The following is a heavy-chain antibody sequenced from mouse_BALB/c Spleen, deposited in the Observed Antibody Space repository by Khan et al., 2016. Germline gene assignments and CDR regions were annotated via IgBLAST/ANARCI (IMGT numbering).Heavy chain of an antibody. CDR3: ARGGGNYANY. CDR2: ISYDGSN. J-gene: IGHJ2*01. D-gene: IGHD2-1*01. Sequence: EVQLQESGPGLVKPSQSLSLTCSVTGYSITSGYYWNWIRQFPGNKLEWMGYISYDGSNDYSPSLKNRISITRDTSKNKFFLKLNSVTTEDTATDYSARGGGNYANYWGQGTTLTVSS. V-gene: IGHV3-6*02. CDR1: GYSITSGYY.